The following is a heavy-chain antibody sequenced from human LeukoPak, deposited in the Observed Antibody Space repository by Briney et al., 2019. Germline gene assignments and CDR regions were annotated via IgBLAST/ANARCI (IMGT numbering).Heavy chain of an antibody. CDR2: FKTKTDGGTA. J-gene: IGHJ4*02. CDR1: GFTFNNAW. V-gene: IGHV3-15*01. D-gene: IGHD1-26*01. CDR3: AAGRTRDY. Sequence: PGGSLRLSCAGSGFTFNNAWMTGVRQAPGKGREWVGRFKTKTDGGTADYAAPVKGRFTISRDDSKDILYLQMDSLKTEDTAVYYCAAGRTRDYWGQGTLVTVSS.